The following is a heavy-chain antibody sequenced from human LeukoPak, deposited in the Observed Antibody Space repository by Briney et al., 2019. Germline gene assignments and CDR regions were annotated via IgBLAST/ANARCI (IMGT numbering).Heavy chain of an antibody. V-gene: IGHV4-34*01. D-gene: IGHD6-6*01. CDR1: GGSFSGYY. CDR2: INHSGST. CDR3: ARALYSSCTNWFDP. J-gene: IGHJ5*02. Sequence: SETLSLTCAVYGGSFSGYYWSWIRQPPGKGLEWIGEINHSGSTNYNPSLKSRVTISVDTSKNHFSLKLSSLTAADTAVYYCARALYSSCTNWFDPWGQGTLVTVSS.